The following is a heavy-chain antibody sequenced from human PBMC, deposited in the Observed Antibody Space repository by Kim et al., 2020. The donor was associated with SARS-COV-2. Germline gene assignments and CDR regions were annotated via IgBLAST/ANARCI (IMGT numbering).Heavy chain of an antibody. D-gene: IGHD6-19*01. J-gene: IGHJ4*02. CDR3: AKSGMFYGWLVGEDYFDY. CDR1: GFTFSSYA. V-gene: IGHV3-23*01. Sequence: GGSLRLSCAASGFTFSSYAMSWVRQAPGKGLEWVSAISGSGGSTYYADSVKGRFTISRDNSKNTLYLQMNSLRAEDTAVYYCAKSGMFYGWLVGEDYFDYWGQGTLVTVSS. CDR2: ISGSGGST.